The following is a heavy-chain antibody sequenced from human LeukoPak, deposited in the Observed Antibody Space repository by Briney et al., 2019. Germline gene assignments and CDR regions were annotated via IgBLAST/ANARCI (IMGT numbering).Heavy chain of an antibody. J-gene: IGHJ4*02. CDR3: SRERHIVATTDVLDY. V-gene: IGHV1-18*01. Sequence: VKESCKACGCTFTSYGISGVGQARGQELEGVGWISAYNGNTNYARKLQGRVIITTDTSTSTAYVQLRSLRADDATAYYFSRERHIVATTDVLDYWGEGTVVTVPS. CDR1: GCTFTSYG. D-gene: IGHD5-12*01. CDR2: ISAYNGNT.